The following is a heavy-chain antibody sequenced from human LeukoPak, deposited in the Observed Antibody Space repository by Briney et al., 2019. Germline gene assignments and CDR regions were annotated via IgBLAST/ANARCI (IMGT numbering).Heavy chain of an antibody. J-gene: IGHJ4*02. CDR2: ISSSSSYI. CDR3: ARDADTAMVPSERFDY. Sequence: GGSLRLSCAAPGFTFSSYGMNWVRQAPGKGLEWVSSISSSSSYIYYADSVKGRFTISRDNAKNSLYLQMNSLRAEDTAVYYCARDADTAMVPSERFDYWGQGTLVTVSS. CDR1: GFTFSSYG. D-gene: IGHD5-18*01. V-gene: IGHV3-21*01.